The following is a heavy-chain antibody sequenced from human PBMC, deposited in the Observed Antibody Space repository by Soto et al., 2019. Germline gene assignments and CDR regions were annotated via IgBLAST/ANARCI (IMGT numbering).Heavy chain of an antibody. J-gene: IGHJ6*02. Sequence: SLKVSCKASGGTFSSYAISWVRQAPGQGLEWMGGIIPIFGTANYAQKFQGRVTITADESTSTAYMELSSLRSEDTAVYYCARGAAAADYYYYGMDVWGQGTTVTVSS. CDR1: GGTFSSYA. CDR3: ARGAAAADYYYYGMDV. V-gene: IGHV1-69*13. CDR2: IIPIFGTA. D-gene: IGHD6-13*01.